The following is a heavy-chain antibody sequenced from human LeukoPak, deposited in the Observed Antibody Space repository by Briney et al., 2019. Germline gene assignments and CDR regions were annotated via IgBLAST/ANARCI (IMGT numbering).Heavy chain of an antibody. D-gene: IGHD3-9*01. CDR1: GFTFNNYW. CDR2: IKQDGSEK. CDR3: ARDILLEDGY. V-gene: IGHV3-7*01. Sequence: GGSLRLSCAASGFTFNNYWMTWVRQAPGKGLEWVANIKQDGSEKYYVDSVKGRFTISRDNSKNTLYLQMNSLRAEDTAVYYCARDILLEDGYWGQGTLVTVSS. J-gene: IGHJ4*02.